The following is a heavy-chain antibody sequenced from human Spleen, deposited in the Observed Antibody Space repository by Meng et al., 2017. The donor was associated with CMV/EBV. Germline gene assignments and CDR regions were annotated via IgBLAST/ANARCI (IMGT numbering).Heavy chain of an antibody. CDR3: ARWEYSSSYGMDV. D-gene: IGHD6-6*01. CDR1: GYSLRELS. CDR2: FDPEDGET. Sequence: ASVKVSCKVSGYSLRELSMHWVRQAPGKGLEWMGGFDPEDGETIYAQKFQGRVTITRNTSISTAYMELSSLRSEDTAVYYCARWEYSSSYGMDVWGQGTTVTVSS. V-gene: IGHV1-24*01. J-gene: IGHJ6*02.